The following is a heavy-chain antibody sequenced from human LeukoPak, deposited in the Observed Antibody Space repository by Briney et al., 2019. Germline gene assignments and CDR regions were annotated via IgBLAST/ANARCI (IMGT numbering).Heavy chain of an antibody. J-gene: IGHJ6*03. Sequence: ASVKVSCKASGYTFTDYYMNWVRQAPGQGLEWMGWINPNSGGTNDAQKFQGRVTMTRDTSISTAYMELSRLRSDDTAVYYCARFYSGYGNYYYYMDVWGKGTTVTVSS. CDR2: INPNSGGT. D-gene: IGHD5-12*01. CDR3: ARFYSGYGNYYYYMDV. CDR1: GYTFTDYY. V-gene: IGHV1-2*02.